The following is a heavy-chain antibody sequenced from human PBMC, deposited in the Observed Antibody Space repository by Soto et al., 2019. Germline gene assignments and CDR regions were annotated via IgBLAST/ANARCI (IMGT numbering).Heavy chain of an antibody. Sequence: PGGSLRLSXAASGFTFSSYAMHWVRQAPGKGLEWVAVISYDGSNKYYADSVKGRFTISRDNSKNTLYLQMNSLRAEDTAVYYCARVITMVRGARDPFDYWGQGTLVTVSS. CDR1: GFTFSSYA. CDR3: ARVITMVRGARDPFDY. J-gene: IGHJ4*02. V-gene: IGHV3-30-3*01. CDR2: ISYDGSNK. D-gene: IGHD3-10*01.